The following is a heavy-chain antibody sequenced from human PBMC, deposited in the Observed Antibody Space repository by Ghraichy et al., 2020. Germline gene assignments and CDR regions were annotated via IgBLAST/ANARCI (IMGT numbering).Heavy chain of an antibody. CDR2: TRNKANSYTT. CDR3: ARTFGLAPLDY. CDR1: GFTFSDHY. Sequence: GGSLRLSCAASGFTFSDHYMDWVRQAPGKGLKWVGRTRNKANSYTTEYAASVKGRFTISRDDSKNSLYLQMNSLKTEDTAVYYCARTFGLAPLDYWGQGTLVTVSS. J-gene: IGHJ4*02. D-gene: IGHD3-10*01. V-gene: IGHV3-72*01.